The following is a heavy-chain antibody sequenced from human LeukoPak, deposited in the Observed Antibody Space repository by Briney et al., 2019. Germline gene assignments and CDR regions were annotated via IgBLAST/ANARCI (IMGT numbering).Heavy chain of an antibody. Sequence: GGSLRLSCAASGFTFSSYWMSWVRQAPGKGLEWVANIKQDGSEKYYVDSVKGRFTISRDNAKNSLYLQMNSLRAEDTAVYYCARILRCSGGSCNYYYMDVWGKGTTVTVSS. J-gene: IGHJ6*03. CDR3: ARILRCSGGSCNYYYMDV. D-gene: IGHD2-15*01. V-gene: IGHV3-7*01. CDR1: GFTFSSYW. CDR2: IKQDGSEK.